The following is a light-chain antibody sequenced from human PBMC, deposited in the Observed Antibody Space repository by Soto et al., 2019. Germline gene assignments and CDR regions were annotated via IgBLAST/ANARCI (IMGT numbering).Light chain of an antibody. CDR2: AAS. CDR1: QSISSY. V-gene: IGKV1-39*01. CDR3: QQSYSTPRT. Sequence: DIQMTQSPSSLSASVGDRVTITCRASQSISSYLNWYQQKPGKVPKLLIYAASSLQSGVPSRFSGSGSGTDFTLPISSLQPEDFATYYCQQSYSTPRTFGQGTTVDIK. J-gene: IGKJ1*01.